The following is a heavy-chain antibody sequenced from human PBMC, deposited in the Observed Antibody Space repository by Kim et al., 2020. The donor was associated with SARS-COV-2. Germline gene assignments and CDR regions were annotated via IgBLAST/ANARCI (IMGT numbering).Heavy chain of an antibody. V-gene: IGHV4-59*13. Sequence: SETLSLTCTVSGGSISSYYWSWIRQPPGKGLEWIGYIYYSGSTNYNPSLKSRVTISVDTSKNQFSLKLSSVTAADTAVYYCAGLYSYRSFENWFDPWGQGTLVTVSS. D-gene: IGHD5-18*01. CDR1: GGSISSYY. CDR3: AGLYSYRSFENWFDP. J-gene: IGHJ5*02. CDR2: IYYSGST.